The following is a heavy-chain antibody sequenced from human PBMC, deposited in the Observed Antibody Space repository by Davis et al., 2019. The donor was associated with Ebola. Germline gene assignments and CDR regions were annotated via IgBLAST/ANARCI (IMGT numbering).Heavy chain of an antibody. CDR2: INAGSGNT. D-gene: IGHD3-16*02. V-gene: IGHV1-58*02. CDR3: AADHLSFLDY. J-gene: IGHJ4*02. Sequence: SVKVSCKASGYTFTSYAMHWVRQAPGQRLEWMGWINAGSGNTNYAQKFQERVTITRDMSTITAYMELSSLRSEDTAVYYCAADHLSFLDYWGQGTLVTVSS. CDR1: GYTFTSYA.